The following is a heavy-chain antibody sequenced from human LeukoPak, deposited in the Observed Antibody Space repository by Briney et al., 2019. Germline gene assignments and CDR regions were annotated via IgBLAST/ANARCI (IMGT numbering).Heavy chain of an antibody. Sequence: QSGGSLRLSCAASGFTFSSYAMHWVRQAPGKGLEWVAVISYDGSNKYYADSVKGRFTISRDNSKNTLYLQMNSLRAEDTAVYYCAKTVGANAPPPPVVPDYWGQGTLVTVSS. D-gene: IGHD1-26*01. J-gene: IGHJ4*02. CDR3: AKTVGANAPPPPVVPDY. CDR2: ISYDGSNK. V-gene: IGHV3-30-3*02. CDR1: GFTFSSYA.